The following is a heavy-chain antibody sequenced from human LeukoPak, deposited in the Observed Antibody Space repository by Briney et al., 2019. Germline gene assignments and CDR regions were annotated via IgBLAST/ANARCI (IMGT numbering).Heavy chain of an antibody. CDR3: ARGPTYYYDSSGYYFPDY. V-gene: IGHV3-11*06. CDR2: ISSSSSHT. CDR1: GFTFSDYY. J-gene: IGHJ4*02. Sequence: GGSLRLSCAASGFTFSDYYMSWIRQAPGKGLEWVSYISSSSSHTNYADSVKGRFTISRDNAKNSLYLQMNSLRAEDTAVYYCARGPTYYYDSSGYYFPDYWGQGTLVTVSS. D-gene: IGHD3-22*01.